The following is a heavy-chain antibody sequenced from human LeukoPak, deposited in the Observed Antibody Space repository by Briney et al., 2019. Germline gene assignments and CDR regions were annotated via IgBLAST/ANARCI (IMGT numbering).Heavy chain of an antibody. CDR3: AREERFSYNWFDP. CDR2: MYTSGST. D-gene: IGHD3-3*01. J-gene: IGHJ5*02. CDR1: GGSISSGTYY. Sequence: PSQTLSLTCTVSGGSISSGTYYWSWIRQSAGKGQEWIGRMYTSGSTDFNPSLKSRVTIAVDTSKNQFSLKLSSVTAADTAVYYCAREERFSYNWFDPWGQGTLVTVSS. V-gene: IGHV4-61*02.